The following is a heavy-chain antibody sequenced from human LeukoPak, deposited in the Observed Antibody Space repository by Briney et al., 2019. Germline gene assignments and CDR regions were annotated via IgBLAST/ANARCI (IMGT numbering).Heavy chain of an antibody. CDR2: IYYTGST. Sequence: SETLSLTCAVSGVAVTSGTYYWSWIRQPPGKGLEGIGHIYYTGSTSYNPSLMSRVTMSVGAPKNQLSLKVRSVTAADTAVYYCAREEVTSAWFPFDFWGQGALVTVSS. CDR3: AREEVTSAWFPFDF. D-gene: IGHD6-19*01. J-gene: IGHJ4*02. V-gene: IGHV4-61*01. CDR1: GVAVTSGTYY.